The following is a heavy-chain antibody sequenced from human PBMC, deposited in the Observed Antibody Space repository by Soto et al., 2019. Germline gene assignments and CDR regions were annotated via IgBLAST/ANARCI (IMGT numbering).Heavy chain of an antibody. V-gene: IGHV3-11*01. CDR3: ARERGDIVRH. D-gene: IGHD2-8*01. J-gene: IGHJ4*02. CDR1: GFTFSDDF. CDR2: ISNSGRTI. Sequence: QVQLVESGGGLVRPGGSLRLSCAASGFTFSDDFMSWIRQSPGKGLEWVSYISNSGRTIHYADSVKGRFTISRDNAKNALYLQMKSLRAEDTAVYYCARERGDIVRHWGGGTLVSVSS.